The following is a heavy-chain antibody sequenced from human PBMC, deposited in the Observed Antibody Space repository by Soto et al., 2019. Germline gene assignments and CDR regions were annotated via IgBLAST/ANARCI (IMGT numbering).Heavy chain of an antibody. D-gene: IGHD6-6*01. CDR3: ARQSSSSGYYGMDV. V-gene: IGHV1-2*04. J-gene: IGHJ6*02. Sequence: ASVQVSCKASGYTFTGYYMHWVRQAPGQGLEWMGWINPNSGGTNYAQKFQGWVTMTRDTSISTAYMELSRLRSDDTAVYYCARQSSSSGYYGMDVWGQGTTVTVAS. CDR2: INPNSGGT. CDR1: GYTFTGYY.